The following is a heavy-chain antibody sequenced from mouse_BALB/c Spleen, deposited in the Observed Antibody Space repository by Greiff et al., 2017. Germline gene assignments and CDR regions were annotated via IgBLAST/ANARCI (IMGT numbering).Heavy chain of an antibody. CDR1: GFTFSSYT. J-gene: IGHJ2*01. CDR2: ISSGGSYT. D-gene: IGHD2-1*01. Sequence: EVQLVESGGGLVKPGGSLKLSCAASGFTFSSYTMSWVRQTPEKRLEWVATISSGGSYTYYPDSVKGRFTISRDNAKNTLYLQMSSLKSEDTAMYYCTREIYYGNYVYFDYWGQGTTLTVSS. CDR3: TREIYYGNYVYFDY. V-gene: IGHV5-6-4*01.